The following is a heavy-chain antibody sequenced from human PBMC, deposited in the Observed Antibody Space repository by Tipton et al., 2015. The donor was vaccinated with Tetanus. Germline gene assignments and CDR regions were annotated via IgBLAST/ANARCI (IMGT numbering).Heavy chain of an antibody. CDR2: ISNSGRT. J-gene: IGHJ4*02. D-gene: IGHD6-13*01. CDR3: ARGWGSSWYYFDY. Sequence: TLSLTCTVSGGSVTSGDYQWNWIRQPPGKGLEWLAYISNSGRTNSNYSLKSRITISQDKSKNQFSLRLTSVTAADTAVYYCARGWGSSWYYFDYWGQGILVTVSS. CDR1: GGSVTSGDYQ. V-gene: IGHV4-61*08.